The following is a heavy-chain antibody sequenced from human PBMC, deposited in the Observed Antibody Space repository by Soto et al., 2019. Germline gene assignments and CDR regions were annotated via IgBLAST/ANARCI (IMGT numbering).Heavy chain of an antibody. Sequence: GGSLRLSCAAPGLTFNTYGMHWVRQAPGKGLEGVAVIWNDGNGYYYANSVKGRFTISRDNSKNTLYLQMSSLRVEDTAVYYCARRQISPPTRGVASARGGMDVWGQGTTVTVSS. V-gene: IGHV3-33*01. CDR1: GLTFNTYG. D-gene: IGHD2-15*01. CDR3: ARRQISPPTRGVASARGGMDV. CDR2: IWNDGNGY. J-gene: IGHJ6*02.